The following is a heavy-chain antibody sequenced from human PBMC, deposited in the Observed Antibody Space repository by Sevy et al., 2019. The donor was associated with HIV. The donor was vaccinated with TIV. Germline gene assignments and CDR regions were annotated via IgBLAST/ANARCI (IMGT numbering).Heavy chain of an antibody. CDR1: GFAFSGST. D-gene: IGHD3-10*01. V-gene: IGHV3-73*01. Sequence: GESLKISCAASGFAFSGSTVHWVRRASGKGLEWVGRIRSKAYNFATTYAASLKGRFTISRDDSKNTAYLQLNGLKTEDTAVYYCTGGAPYPMDVWGQGTTVTVSS. CDR2: IRSKAYNFAT. CDR3: TGGAPYPMDV. J-gene: IGHJ6*02.